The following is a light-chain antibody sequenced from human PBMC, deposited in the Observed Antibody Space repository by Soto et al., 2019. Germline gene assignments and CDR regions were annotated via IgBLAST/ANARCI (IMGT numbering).Light chain of an antibody. CDR1: QSVSSY. V-gene: IGKV3-11*01. Sequence: TQSPTTLSLSPGERATLSCRASQSVSSYFAWYQQKPGRAPRLLIYDASTRAAGIPARFSGSGSGTDFTLTISSLEPEDFAVYYCQQRSDWPLTFGGGTKVDIK. CDR3: QQRSDWPLT. CDR2: DAS. J-gene: IGKJ4*01.